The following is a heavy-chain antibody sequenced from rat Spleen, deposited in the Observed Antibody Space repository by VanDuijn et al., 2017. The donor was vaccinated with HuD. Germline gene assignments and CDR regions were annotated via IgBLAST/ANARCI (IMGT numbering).Heavy chain of an antibody. CDR2: ISYYGSST. V-gene: IGHV5-7*01. CDR1: GFTFSDYN. CDR3: ARRHYGYTDYFDY. J-gene: IGHJ2*01. Sequence: EVQLVESGGGLVQPGRSLKLSCAASGFTFSDYNMAWVRQAPKKGLEWVATISYYGSSTYYRDSVKGRFTISRDIAKSTLYLQMDSLGSEDTATYYCARRHYGYTDYFDYWGQGVMVTVSS. D-gene: IGHD1-11*01.